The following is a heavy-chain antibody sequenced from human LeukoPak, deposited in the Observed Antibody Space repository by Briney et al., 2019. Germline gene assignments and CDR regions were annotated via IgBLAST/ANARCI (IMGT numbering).Heavy chain of an antibody. CDR2: INHSGST. J-gene: IGHJ4*02. CDR1: GGSLSGYY. D-gene: IGHD2-2*01. CDR3: ARAQTHCSSTSCYWYYFDY. Sequence: PSETLSLTCAVYGGSLSGYYWSWIRQPPGKGLEWIGEINHSGSTNYNPTLKTRVTISVDPSTNQFSLRLSSVTAADTVVYYCARAQTHCSSTSCYWYYFDYWAQGTLVTVSS. V-gene: IGHV4-34*01.